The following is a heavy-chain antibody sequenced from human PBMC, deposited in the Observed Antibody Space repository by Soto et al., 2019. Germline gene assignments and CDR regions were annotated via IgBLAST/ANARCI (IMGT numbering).Heavy chain of an antibody. V-gene: IGHV4-39*01. CDR2: IYYSGST. J-gene: IGHJ6*02. D-gene: IGHD6-13*01. CDR1: GGSISSSSYY. CDR3: ARRTSIAAAGTYYYGMDV. Sequence: SETLSLTCTVSGGSISSSSYYWGWIRQPPGKGLEWIGSIYYSGSTYYNPSLKSRVTISVDTSKNQFSLKLSSVTAADTAVYYCARRTSIAAAGTYYYGMDVWGQGTTVTVSS.